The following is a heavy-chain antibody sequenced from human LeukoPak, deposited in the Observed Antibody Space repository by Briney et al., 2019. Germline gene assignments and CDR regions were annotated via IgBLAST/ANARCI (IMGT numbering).Heavy chain of an antibody. Sequence: PSETLSLTCTVSGGSISSGDYYWSWIRQPPGKGLEWIGYIYYGGSTYYNPSLKSRVTISVDTSKNQFSLKLSSATAADTAVYYCARESAQGRYFDWLLSPDYWGQGTLVTVSS. J-gene: IGHJ4*02. CDR2: IYYGGST. V-gene: IGHV4-30-4*01. D-gene: IGHD3-9*01. CDR1: GGSISSGDYY. CDR3: ARESAQGRYFDWLLSPDY.